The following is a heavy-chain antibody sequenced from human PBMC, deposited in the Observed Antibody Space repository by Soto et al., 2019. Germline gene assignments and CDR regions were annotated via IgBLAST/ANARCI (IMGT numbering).Heavy chain of an antibody. CDR2: IYYSGST. CDR3: ARYSGYDYLFDY. CDR1: GGSISSYH. V-gene: IGHV4-59*01. Sequence: TLSLTCTGSGGSISSYHCSWIRQPPGKGLEWIGYIYYSGSTNYNPSLKSRVTISVDTSKNQFSLKLSSVTAADTAVYYCARYSGYDYLFDYWGQGTLVTVSS. D-gene: IGHD5-12*01. J-gene: IGHJ4*02.